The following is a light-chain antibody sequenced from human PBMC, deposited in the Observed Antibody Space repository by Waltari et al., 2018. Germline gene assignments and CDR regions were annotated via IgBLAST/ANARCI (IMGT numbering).Light chain of an antibody. CDR1: QRVSSN. CDR3: QQYNNWPPWT. V-gene: IGKV3-15*01. Sequence: EIVMTQSPATLSVSPGPPATLSCRASQRVSSNLAWYQQKPGQAPRLLIYGASTRATGIPARFSGSGSGTEFTLTISSLQSEDFAVYYCQQYNNWPPWTFGQGTKVEIK. CDR2: GAS. J-gene: IGKJ1*01.